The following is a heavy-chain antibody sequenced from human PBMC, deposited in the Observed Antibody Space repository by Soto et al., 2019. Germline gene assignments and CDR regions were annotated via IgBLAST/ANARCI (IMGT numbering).Heavy chain of an antibody. CDR2: IVPIYRTA. J-gene: IGHJ4*02. Sequence: GASVKVSCKASGGPFSSYRFNWVRQARGQGLEWLGGIVPIYRTADYAQKFQGRVTITADESTRTVYMELSSLKSQDTALYYCAMDSGAKLSSSWGQGTLVTVSS. CDR1: GGPFSSYR. CDR3: AMDSGAKLSSS. V-gene: IGHV1-69*13. D-gene: IGHD6-13*01.